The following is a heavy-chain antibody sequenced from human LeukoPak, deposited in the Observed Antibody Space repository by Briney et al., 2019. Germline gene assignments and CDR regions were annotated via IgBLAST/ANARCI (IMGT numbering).Heavy chain of an antibody. D-gene: IGHD3-10*01. V-gene: IGHV3-30*02. J-gene: IGHJ4*02. CDR1: GFTFSSYG. CDR3: AKDREYYYGSGSFDY. CDR2: IRYDGSNK. Sequence: GGSLRLSCAASGFTFSSYGMHWVRQAPGKGLGWVAFIRYDGSNKYYADSVKGRFTISRDNSKNTLYLQMNSLRAEDTAVYYCAKDREYYYGSGSFDYWGQGTLVTVS.